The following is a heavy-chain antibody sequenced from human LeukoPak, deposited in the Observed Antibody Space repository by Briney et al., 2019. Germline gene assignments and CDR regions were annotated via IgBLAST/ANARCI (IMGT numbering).Heavy chain of an antibody. D-gene: IGHD6-19*01. Sequence: GGSLRLSCAASGFTFSSYGMHWVRQAPGKGLEWVAVIWYDGSNKYYADSAKGRFTISRDNSKNTLYLQMNSLRAEDTAVYYCAREGRQWLVYYFDYWGQGTLVTVSS. CDR1: GFTFSSYG. V-gene: IGHV3-33*01. CDR2: IWYDGSNK. CDR3: AREGRQWLVYYFDY. J-gene: IGHJ4*02.